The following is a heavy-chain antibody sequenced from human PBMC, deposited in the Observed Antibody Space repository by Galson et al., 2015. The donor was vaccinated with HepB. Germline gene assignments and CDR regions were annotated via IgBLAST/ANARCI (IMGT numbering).Heavy chain of an antibody. CDR1: GVTFSDHY. CDR2: SRNKGDGYTT. CDR3: ACRAGGGAYSAFDI. Sequence: SLRLSCAASGVTFSDHYIDWVRQAPGKGLEWVGRSRNKGDGYTTEYAASVRGRFTISRDDSKSSVYLHMYSLKTEDTALYYCACRAGGGAYSAFDIWGQGTMVTVSS. D-gene: IGHD3-16*01. J-gene: IGHJ3*02. V-gene: IGHV3-72*01.